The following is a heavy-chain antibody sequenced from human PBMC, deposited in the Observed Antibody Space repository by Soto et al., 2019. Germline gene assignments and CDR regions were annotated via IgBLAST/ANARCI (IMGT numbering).Heavy chain of an antibody. Sequence: QITLKESGPTLVKPTQTLTLTCTFSGFSLSTSGVGVGWIRQPPGKALEWLALIYWDDDKRYSPSLKSRLTITKATSKNQVVLIMTNMDPVDTATYYCAHRRGFGELLAWGQGTLVTVSS. CDR3: AHRRGFGELLA. V-gene: IGHV2-5*02. D-gene: IGHD3-10*01. J-gene: IGHJ5*02. CDR1: GFSLSTSGVG. CDR2: IYWDDDK.